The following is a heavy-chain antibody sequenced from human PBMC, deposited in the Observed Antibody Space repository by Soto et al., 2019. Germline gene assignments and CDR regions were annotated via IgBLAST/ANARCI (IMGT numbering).Heavy chain of an antibody. V-gene: IGHV3-7*03. Sequence: EVQLVESGGALVQRGGSLSLSCAASGFSFGDYWMSWVRQAPGKGLEWVAHMKKDGSEKYYVDSVKGRFTVSRDNTKNSLYLQMNSLRAEDTAVYYCAKLGSGYYTGLYFDFWGQGTLVSVSS. D-gene: IGHD3-3*01. CDR3: AKLGSGYYTGLYFDF. J-gene: IGHJ4*02. CDR1: GFSFGDYW. CDR2: MKKDGSEK.